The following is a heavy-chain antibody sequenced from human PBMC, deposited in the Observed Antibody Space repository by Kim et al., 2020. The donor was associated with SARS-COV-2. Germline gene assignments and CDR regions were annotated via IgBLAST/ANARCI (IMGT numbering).Heavy chain of an antibody. D-gene: IGHD5-18*01. V-gene: IGHV1-58*01. J-gene: IGHJ6*02. CDR2: IVVGSGNT. Sequence: SVKVSCKASGFTFTSSAVQWVRQARGQRLEWIGWIVVGSGNTNYAQKFQERVTITRDMSTSTAYMELSSLRSEDTAVYYCAAGTSSYGPYYYYGMDVWGQGTTVTVSS. CDR3: AAGTSSYGPYYYYGMDV. CDR1: GFTFTSSA.